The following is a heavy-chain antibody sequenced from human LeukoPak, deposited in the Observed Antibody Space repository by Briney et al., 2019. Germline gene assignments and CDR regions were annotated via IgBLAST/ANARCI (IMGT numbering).Heavy chain of an antibody. J-gene: IGHJ4*02. CDR2: INHSGST. V-gene: IGHV4-34*01. Sequence: PSETLSLTCAVYGGSFSGYYWSWIRQPPGKGLEWIGEINHSGSTDYNPSLKSRVTISVDTSKNQFSLKLGSVTAAGTAVYYCACRDGDLDYWGQGTLVTVSS. D-gene: IGHD4-17*01. CDR3: ACRDGDLDY. CDR1: GGSFSGYY.